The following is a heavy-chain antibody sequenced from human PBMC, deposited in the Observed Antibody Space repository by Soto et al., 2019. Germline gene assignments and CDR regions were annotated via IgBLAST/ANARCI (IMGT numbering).Heavy chain of an antibody. CDR3: ARRTTYYYDSSGYCFDY. J-gene: IGHJ4*02. V-gene: IGHV4-39*01. Sequence: SETLSLTCTVSGGCISSSSYYWGWIRQPPGKGLEWIGSIYYSGSTYYNPSLKSRVTISVDTSENQFSLKLSSVTAADTAVYYCARRTTYYYDSSGYCFDYWGQGTLVTVSS. CDR1: GGCISSSSYY. D-gene: IGHD3-22*01. CDR2: IYYSGST.